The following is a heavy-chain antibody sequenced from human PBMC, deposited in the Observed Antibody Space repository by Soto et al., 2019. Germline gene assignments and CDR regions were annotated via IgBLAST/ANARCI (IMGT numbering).Heavy chain of an antibody. CDR3: ARILHGGDRPHYSYGMDV. CDR2: IIPIFGTA. CDR1: GGTFSSYA. V-gene: IGHV1-69*06. J-gene: IGHJ6*02. Sequence: SVKVSCKASGGTFSSYAISWVRQAPGQGLEWMGGIIPIFGTANYAQKFQGRVTITADKSTSTAYMELSSLRSEDTAVYYCARILHGGDRPHYSYGMDVWGQGTTVTVYS. D-gene: IGHD4-4*01.